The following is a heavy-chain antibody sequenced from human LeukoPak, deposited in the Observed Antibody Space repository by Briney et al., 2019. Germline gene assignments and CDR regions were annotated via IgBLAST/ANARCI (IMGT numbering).Heavy chain of an antibody. CDR2: IRYDGSNK. CDR3: ARLGNQYGGFENFRIDY. J-gene: IGHJ4*02. D-gene: IGHD3-10*01. V-gene: IGHV3-30*02. Sequence: PGESLRLSCAASGFTFSSYGMHWVRQAPGKGLEWVAFIRYDGSNKYYADSVKGRFTISRDNSKNTLYLQMNSLRAEDTAVYYCARLGNQYGGFENFRIDYWGQGTPVTVSS. CDR1: GFTFSSYG.